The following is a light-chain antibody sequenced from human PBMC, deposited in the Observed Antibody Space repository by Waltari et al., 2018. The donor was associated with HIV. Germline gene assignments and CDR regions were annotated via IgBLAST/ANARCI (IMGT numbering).Light chain of an antibody. CDR2: TND. Sequence: QSVLTQPPSASGTPGQRVTISCSGSFGGKTVTWYPQLPGTAPKLLMYTNDRRASGVPDRFSGSKSDTSASLAISGLQSEDEADYYCAVWDDSLNGVFGGGTRLTVL. V-gene: IGLV1-44*01. CDR3: AVWDDSLNGV. CDR1: FGGKT. J-gene: IGLJ3*02.